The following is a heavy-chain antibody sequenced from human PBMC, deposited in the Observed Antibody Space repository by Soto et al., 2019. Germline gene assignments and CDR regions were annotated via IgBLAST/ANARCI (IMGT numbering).Heavy chain of an antibody. J-gene: IGHJ4*02. V-gene: IGHV1-2*02. Sequence: GASVKVSCKASGYTFTGYYMHWVRQAPGQGLEWMGWINPNSGGTNYAQKFQGRVTMTRDTSISTAYMELSRLRSDDTAVYYCARVSDSSSWYQSYSFDFCGQRSLVTVS. CDR3: ARVSDSSSWYQSYSFDF. CDR1: GYTFTGYY. CDR2: INPNSGGT. D-gene: IGHD6-13*01.